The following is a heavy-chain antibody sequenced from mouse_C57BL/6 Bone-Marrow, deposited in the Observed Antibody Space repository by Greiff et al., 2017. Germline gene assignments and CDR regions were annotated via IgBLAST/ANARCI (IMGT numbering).Heavy chain of an antibody. V-gene: IGHV2-2*01. CDR2: IWSGGST. Sequence: VKVVESGPGLVQPSQSLSITCTVSGFSLTSYGVHWVRQSPGKGLEWLGVIWSGGSTDYNAAFISRLSISKDNSKSQVFFKMNSLQADDTAIYYCAGGYQFFDYWGQGTTLTVSS. J-gene: IGHJ2*01. CDR3: AGGYQFFDY. CDR1: GFSLTSYG. D-gene: IGHD1-1*02.